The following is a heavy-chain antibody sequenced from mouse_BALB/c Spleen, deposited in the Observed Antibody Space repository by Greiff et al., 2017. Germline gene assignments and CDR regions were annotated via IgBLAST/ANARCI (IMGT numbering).Heavy chain of an antibody. V-gene: IGHV8-12*01. D-gene: IGHD2-4*01. CDR3: ARRVYDYDRGYAMDY. Sequence: QVQLKESGPGILQPSQTLSLTCSFSGFSLSTSGMGVSWIRQPSGKGLEWLAHIYWDDDKRYNPSLKSRLTISKDTSRNQVFLKITSVDTADTATYYCARRVYDYDRGYAMDYWGQGTSVTVSS. J-gene: IGHJ4*01. CDR2: IYWDDDK. CDR1: GFSLSTSGMG.